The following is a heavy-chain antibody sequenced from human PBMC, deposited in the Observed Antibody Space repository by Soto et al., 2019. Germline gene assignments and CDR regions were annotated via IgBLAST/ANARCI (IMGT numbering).Heavy chain of an antibody. J-gene: IGHJ5*02. D-gene: IGHD4-4*01. CDR3: ARLKMTSVLEGNCFDP. CDR2: IYPGDSDT. Sequence: GESLKISCKGSGYSFSNYWIGWVRQMPGKGLEWMGIIYPGDSDTRYSPSFQGQVTISADKSISTAYLHWSSLKASDTAMYYCARLKMTSVLEGNCFDPWGQGTLVTVSS. V-gene: IGHV5-51*01. CDR1: GYSFSNYW.